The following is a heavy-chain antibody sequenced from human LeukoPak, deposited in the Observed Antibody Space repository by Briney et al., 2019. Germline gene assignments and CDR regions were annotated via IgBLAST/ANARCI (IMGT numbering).Heavy chain of an antibody. J-gene: IGHJ3*02. CDR1: GFTFSSYA. Sequence: GGSLRLSCAASGFTFSSYAMHWVRQAPGKGLEYVSAISSNGGSTYYANSVKGRFTISRDNSKNTLYLQMGSLRAEDMAVYYSASFSIAVAGTRGSFDIWGQGTMVTVSS. CDR2: ISSNGGST. V-gene: IGHV3-64*01. CDR3: ASFSIAVAGTRGSFDI. D-gene: IGHD6-19*01.